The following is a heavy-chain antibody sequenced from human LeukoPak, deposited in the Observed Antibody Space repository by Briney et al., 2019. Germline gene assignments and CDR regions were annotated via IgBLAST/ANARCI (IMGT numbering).Heavy chain of an antibody. V-gene: IGHV1-18*01. D-gene: IGHD3-10*01. CDR2: ISAYNGNT. CDR1: GYTFTSYG. J-gene: IGHJ4*02. Sequence: ASVKVSCKASGYTFTSYGISWVRQAPGQGLEWMGWISAYNGNTNYAQKLQGRVTMTTDTSTGTAYMELRSLRSDDTAVYYCARGITMVRGVPIALHFDYWGQGTLVTVSS. CDR3: ARGITMVRGVPIALHFDY.